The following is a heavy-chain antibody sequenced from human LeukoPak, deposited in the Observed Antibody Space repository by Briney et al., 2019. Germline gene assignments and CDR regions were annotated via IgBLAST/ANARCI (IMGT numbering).Heavy chain of an antibody. V-gene: IGHV3-23*01. J-gene: IGHJ4*02. Sequence: PGGSLRLSCAASGFTFSSYGMSWVRQAPGKGLEWVGVISGSGGSTSYADSVKGRFSIARDNSKNTLYLKMNSLRAEDTALYYCAKEAHYPHMGTYLVTIDSWGQGTLVTVSS. CDR2: ISGSGGST. CDR1: GFTFSSYG. D-gene: IGHD1-1*01. CDR3: AKEAHYPHMGTYLVTIDS.